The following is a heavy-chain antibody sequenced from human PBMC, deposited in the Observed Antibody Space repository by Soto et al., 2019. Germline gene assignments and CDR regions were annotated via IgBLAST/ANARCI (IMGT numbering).Heavy chain of an antibody. CDR3: ARDGCSGGIFYSIYYYCYGMDV. V-gene: IGHV1-18*04. J-gene: IGHJ6*02. D-gene: IGHD2-15*01. CDR1: GYTFTSYG. Sequence: ASVKVSCKASGYTFTSYGISWVRQAPGQGLEWMGCISAYNGNTNSAEKLQGRVTMTTDTYTSTAYMELRSLRSDDTAVYYCARDGCSGGIFYSIYYYCYGMDVGGQGTTVTVSS. CDR2: ISAYNGNT.